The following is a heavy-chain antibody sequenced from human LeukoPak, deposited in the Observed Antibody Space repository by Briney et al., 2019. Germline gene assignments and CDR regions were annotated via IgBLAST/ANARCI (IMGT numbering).Heavy chain of an antibody. CDR1: GFTFGDYA. D-gene: IGHD4-23*01. CDR3: TRVLRGYGGYYFDY. Sequence: GGSLRLSCTASGFTFGDYAMSWFRQAPGKGLDWVGFIRSKAYGGTTEYAASVKGRFTISRDDSKSIAYLQMNSLKTEDTAVYYCTRVLRGYGGYYFDYWGQGTLVTVSS. CDR2: IRSKAYGGTT. J-gene: IGHJ4*02. V-gene: IGHV3-49*03.